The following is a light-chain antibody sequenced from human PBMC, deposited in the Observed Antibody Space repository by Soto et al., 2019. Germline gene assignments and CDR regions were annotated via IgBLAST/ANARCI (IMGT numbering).Light chain of an antibody. CDR2: DVS. J-gene: IGLJ1*01. V-gene: IGLV2-14*03. CDR1: SSDVGGYNY. CDR3: SSYSSGSTLYV. Sequence: QSVLTQPASVSGSPGQSITISCTGTSSDVGGYNYVSWYHHHPGKAPKLMIYDVSVRPSGVSNRFSGSKSGNTASLTISGLQVEDEAAYYCSSYSSGSTLYVFGTGTKVTVL.